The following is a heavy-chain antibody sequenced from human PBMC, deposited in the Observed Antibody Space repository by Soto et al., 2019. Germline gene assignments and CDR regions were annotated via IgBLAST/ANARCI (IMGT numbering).Heavy chain of an antibody. CDR3: ARQAGGVALDV. Sequence: PGESHTSSRKVSGSNYAGYCIGWVSQRAGNGLQWKATITPGYPQTNYSSSFRGHVILSVGKSIGTAYLQWSSLNSSETAMYYCARQAGGVALDVWVQETMVTVS. D-gene: IGHD3-16*01. CDR1: GSNYAGYC. CDR2: ITPGYPQT. V-gene: IGHV5-51*01. J-gene: IGHJ3*01.